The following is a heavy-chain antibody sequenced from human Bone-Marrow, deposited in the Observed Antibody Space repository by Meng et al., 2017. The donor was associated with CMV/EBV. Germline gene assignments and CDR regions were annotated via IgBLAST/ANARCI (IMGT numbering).Heavy chain of an antibody. CDR2: ISYSGST. CDR3: ASITLWYTRFDY. D-gene: IGHD2-21*01. Sequence: SETLSLTCTVSDGSIRSNTYYWGWIRQPPGKGLEWIGSISYSGSTYYTPSLKSRVTISVDTSKSQFSLNLSSVTAADTAIYYCASITLWYTRFDYWGQGTRVTVSS. V-gene: IGHV4-39*07. CDR1: DGSIRSNTYY. J-gene: IGHJ4*02.